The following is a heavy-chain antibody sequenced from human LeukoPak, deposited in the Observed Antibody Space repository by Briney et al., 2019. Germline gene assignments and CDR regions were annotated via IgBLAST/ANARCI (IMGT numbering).Heavy chain of an antibody. CDR2: FSGSDGST. J-gene: IGHJ4*02. D-gene: IGHD4-4*01. V-gene: IGHV3-23*01. Sequence: PGGSLRLSCAASGFAFSNYAMSWVRQAPGKGLEWVSSFSGSDGSTYYADSVKGRFTISRDNPKNTLYLQINSLRAEDTALYYCAKDWDSNYPNSPSLDYWGQGTLVTVSS. CDR3: AKDWDSNYPNSPSLDY. CDR1: GFAFSNYA.